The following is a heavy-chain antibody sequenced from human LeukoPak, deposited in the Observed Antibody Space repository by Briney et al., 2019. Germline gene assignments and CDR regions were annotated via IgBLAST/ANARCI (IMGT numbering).Heavy chain of an antibody. CDR3: ARDGGYYDFWSGYSGTD. CDR1: GGTFSSYA. J-gene: IGHJ4*02. Sequence: SVKVSCKASGGTFSSYAISWVRQAPGQGLEWMGGIIPIFGTANYAQKFQGRVTITADESTSTAYMELSSLRSEDTAVYYCARDGGYYDFWSGYSGTDWGQGTLVTVSS. V-gene: IGHV1-69*13. CDR2: IIPIFGTA. D-gene: IGHD3-3*01.